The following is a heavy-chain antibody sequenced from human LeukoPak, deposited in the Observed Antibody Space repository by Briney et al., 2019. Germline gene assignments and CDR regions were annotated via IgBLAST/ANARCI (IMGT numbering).Heavy chain of an antibody. V-gene: IGHV3-21*01. CDR2: ISTSSSYI. CDR1: GFTFSSYS. J-gene: IGHJ4*02. Sequence: GGSLRLSCAASGFTFSSYSMNWVRQAPGKGLEWVSSISTSSSYIYYADSVKGRFTISRDNAKNSLYLQMNSLRAEDTAVYYCPRDPTSVRGVDYFDYWGQGTLVTVSS. D-gene: IGHD3-10*01. CDR3: PRDPTSVRGVDYFDY.